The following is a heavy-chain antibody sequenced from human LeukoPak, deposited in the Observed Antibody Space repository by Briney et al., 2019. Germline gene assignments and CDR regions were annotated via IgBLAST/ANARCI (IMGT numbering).Heavy chain of an antibody. Sequence: SETLSLTCTVSGYSISSGYYWGWIRQPPGKGLEWIGSIYHSGSTYYNPSLKSRVTISVDTSKNQFSLKLSSVTAADTAVYYCARDLYSSGWGYFDYWGQGTLVTASS. D-gene: IGHD6-19*01. CDR2: IYHSGST. CDR3: ARDLYSSGWGYFDY. J-gene: IGHJ4*02. CDR1: GYSISSGYY. V-gene: IGHV4-38-2*02.